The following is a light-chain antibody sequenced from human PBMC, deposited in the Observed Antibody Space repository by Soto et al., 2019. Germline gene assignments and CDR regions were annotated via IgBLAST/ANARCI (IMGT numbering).Light chain of an antibody. Sequence: NGVKKSAATLSLNQGERATLSCRASQSISLSLAWYQHKPGQAPRLLIYDASKRATGIPARFSGSGSGTDFTLTISRLEPEDFAVYHCQQYDTSPTFGQGTKVDI. CDR2: DAS. V-gene: IGKV3-20*01. CDR3: QQYDTSPT. J-gene: IGKJ1*01. CDR1: QSISLS.